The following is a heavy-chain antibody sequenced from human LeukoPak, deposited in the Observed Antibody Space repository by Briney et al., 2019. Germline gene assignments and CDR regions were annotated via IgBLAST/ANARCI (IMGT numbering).Heavy chain of an antibody. CDR3: ARDHPLAARPPYYMDV. CDR1: GFTFISYS. V-gene: IGHV3-21*01. J-gene: IGHJ6*03. Sequence: PGGSLRLSCAASGFTFISYSMNWVRQAPGKGLEWVSSISGSSSYIYYADSVKGRFTISRDNAKNSLYLQMNSLRAEDTAVYYCARDHPLAARPPYYMDVWGKGTTVTVSS. CDR2: ISGSSSYI. D-gene: IGHD6-6*01.